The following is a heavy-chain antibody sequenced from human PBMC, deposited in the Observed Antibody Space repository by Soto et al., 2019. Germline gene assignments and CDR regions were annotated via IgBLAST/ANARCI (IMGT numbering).Heavy chain of an antibody. CDR3: ARDRHGYTSGWYGVLDH. V-gene: IGHV1-3*01. J-gene: IGHJ4*02. D-gene: IGHD6-19*01. CDR1: GYTCTDYA. Sequence: QVHLVQSGAEVKKPGASVGVSCKASGYTCTDYAIHLVRHAPGQGLEGRGWINAGNRYTKSSQRLQSRISLTRDISASTIYMELSGLTSDDTVVYFCARDRHGYTSGWYGVLDHWGQGTLVTVSS. CDR2: INAGNRYT.